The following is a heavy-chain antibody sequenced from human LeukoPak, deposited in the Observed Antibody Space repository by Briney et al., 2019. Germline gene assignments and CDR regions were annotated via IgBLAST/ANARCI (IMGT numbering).Heavy chain of an antibody. V-gene: IGHV3-74*01. CDR2: INSDGSST. CDR3: VRDISDAFDI. J-gene: IGHJ3*02. CDR1: GFTFSTYW. Sequence: GGSLRLSCAASGFTFSTYWMHWVRQAPGKGLVWVSCINSDGSSTRYADSVEGRFTISRDNAKNTLYLQMNSLRAEDTAVYYCVRDISDAFDIWGQGTMVTVSS. D-gene: IGHD3-9*01.